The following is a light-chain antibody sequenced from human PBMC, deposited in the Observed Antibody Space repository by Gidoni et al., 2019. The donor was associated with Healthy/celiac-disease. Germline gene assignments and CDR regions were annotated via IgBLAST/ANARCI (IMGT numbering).Light chain of an antibody. Sequence: EIVMTQSPATLSVSPGERPTLSCRANQSVSSNLAWYQPKPGQATRLRIYGASTRATGIPARFSGSGSGTEFTPPISSLQSEDFAVYYCQQYNNWPGKIFGPGTKVDIK. CDR1: QSVSSN. V-gene: IGKV3-15*01. J-gene: IGKJ3*01. CDR3: QQYNNWPGKI. CDR2: GAS.